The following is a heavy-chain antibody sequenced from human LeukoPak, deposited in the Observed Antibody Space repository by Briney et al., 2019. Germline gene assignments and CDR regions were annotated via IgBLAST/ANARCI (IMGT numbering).Heavy chain of an antibody. CDR2: IRYDGSNK. CDR1: GFTFSSYG. V-gene: IGHV3-30*02. CDR3: AKDRGRSYYYDSSGYPGYYFDY. Sequence: GGSLRLSCAASGFTFSSYGMHWVRQAPGKGLEWVAFIRYDGSNKYYTDSVKGRFTISRDNAKNTLYLQMNSLRAEDTAVYYCAKDRGRSYYYDSSGYPGYYFDYWGQGTLGTVYS. D-gene: IGHD3-22*01. J-gene: IGHJ4*02.